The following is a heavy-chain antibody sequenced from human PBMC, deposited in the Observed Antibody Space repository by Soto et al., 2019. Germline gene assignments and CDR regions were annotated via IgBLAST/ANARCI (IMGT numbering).Heavy chain of an antibody. CDR1: GYTFTTHY. J-gene: IGHJ4*02. Sequence: QVQLGQSGTEVKKPGASVNVSCKASGYTFTTHYMHWVRQAPGQGLEWMGIINPSGGRTTYALKFQGSVTMTSDTSTNTVYVELTSLRSEDTAIYSCARAGENYGSGTFSPPLRYYFNSWGQGTLVTVSS. D-gene: IGHD3-10*01. CDR3: ARAGENYGSGTFSPPLRYYFNS. CDR2: INPSGGRT. V-gene: IGHV1-46*01.